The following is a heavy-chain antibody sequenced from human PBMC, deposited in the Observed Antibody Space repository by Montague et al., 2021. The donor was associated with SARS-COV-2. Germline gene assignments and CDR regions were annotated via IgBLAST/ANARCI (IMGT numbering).Heavy chain of an antibody. D-gene: IGHD3-9*01. CDR1: GGSISSYY. Sequence: SDTLSLTCTVSGGSISSYYWSWIRQPPGKGLEWIGYIYYSGSTNYNPSLKSRVTISVDTSKNQFSLKLSSVTAADTAVYYCARTYYDILTGYYNRGAFDIWGQGTMVTVSS. V-gene: IGHV4-59*08. CDR2: IYYSGST. CDR3: ARTYYDILTGYYNRGAFDI. J-gene: IGHJ3*02.